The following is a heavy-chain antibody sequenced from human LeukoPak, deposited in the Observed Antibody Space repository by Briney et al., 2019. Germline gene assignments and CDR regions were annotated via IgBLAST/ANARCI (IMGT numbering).Heavy chain of an antibody. J-gene: IGHJ4*02. CDR1: GGSISSGDCC. CDR2: ICNSGSP. CDR3: ARDPGSSWYDY. D-gene: IGHD6-13*01. Sequence: SQTLSLTCTVSGGSISSGDCCWSWVRQPPGKGLQWIAYICNSGSPYYNPSLKSRVTISVDTSKNQFSLSLSSVTAADTAVYFCARDPGSSWYDYWGRGTLVTVSS. V-gene: IGHV4-30-4*08.